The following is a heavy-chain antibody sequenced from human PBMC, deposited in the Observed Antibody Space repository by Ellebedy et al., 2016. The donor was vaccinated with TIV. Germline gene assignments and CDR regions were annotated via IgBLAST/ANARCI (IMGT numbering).Heavy chain of an antibody. D-gene: IGHD6-19*01. CDR2: ISGLNGKT. J-gene: IGHJ5*02. V-gene: IGHV1-18*04. CDR3: ARDNTVGGTNWFDP. Sequence: AASVKVSCKASGYTSTSYGISWVRQAPGQGLEWMGWISGLNGKTKYARTVQGRVTLTTDTAERTVYMELTSLRSDDPAVYYCARDNTVGGTNWFDPWGQGTLVIVSS. CDR1: GYTSTSYG.